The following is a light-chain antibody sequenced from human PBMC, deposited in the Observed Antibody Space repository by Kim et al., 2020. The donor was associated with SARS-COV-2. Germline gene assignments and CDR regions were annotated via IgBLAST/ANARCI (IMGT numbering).Light chain of an antibody. CDR1: SSNIGRSH. Sequence: QSVLTQPPSVSAAPGQRVTISCSGSSSNIGRSHVSWYQQLPGTAPKLLIHEDDKRPSGIPDRFSGSKSGTSATLDITGLQTGDEAVYYCGTWDRSLLTVVVGGGTPLTVL. V-gene: IGLV1-51*01. CDR2: EDD. J-gene: IGLJ3*02. CDR3: GTWDRSLLTVV.